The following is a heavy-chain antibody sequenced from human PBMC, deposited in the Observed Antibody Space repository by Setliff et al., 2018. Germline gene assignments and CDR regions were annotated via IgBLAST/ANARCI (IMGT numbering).Heavy chain of an antibody. J-gene: IGHJ4*02. D-gene: IGHD2-2*01. CDR3: AREQYQLLFLTARGEFDY. CDR1: GGSISDYY. CDR2: IYYSGST. Sequence: SETLSLTCTVSGGSISDYYWSWIRQPPGKGLEWIGSIYYSGSTNYNPSLKSRVTISVDTSKNQFSLKLSSVAAADTAVYYCAREQYQLLFLTARGEFDYWGQGTLVTVSS. V-gene: IGHV4-59*01.